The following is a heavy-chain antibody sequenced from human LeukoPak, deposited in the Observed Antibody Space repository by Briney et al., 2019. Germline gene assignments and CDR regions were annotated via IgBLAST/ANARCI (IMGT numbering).Heavy chain of an antibody. CDR2: IYYSGST. CDR3: ARHIAAAGDYYYGMDV. J-gene: IGHJ6*02. Sequence: SETLSLTCTVSGGSISSGDYYWSWIRQPPGKGLEWIGYIYYSGSTYYNPSLKSRVAISVDTSKNQFSLKLSSVTAADTAVYYCARHIAAAGDYYYGMDVWGQGTTVTVSS. CDR1: GGSISSGDYY. D-gene: IGHD6-13*01. V-gene: IGHV4-30-4*01.